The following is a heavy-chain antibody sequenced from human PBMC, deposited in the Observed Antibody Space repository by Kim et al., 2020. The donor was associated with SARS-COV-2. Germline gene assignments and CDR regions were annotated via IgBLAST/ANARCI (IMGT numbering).Heavy chain of an antibody. CDR3: AYRRGSSYGFDY. V-gene: IGHV1-8*01. Sequence: ASVKVSCKASGYTFTRYNINWVRQATGQGLEWMGWMNPNSGNTGYAQKFQGRVTMTRNTSISTAYMDLSSLRSEDTAVYYCAYRRGSSYGFDYWGQGTLVTVSS. CDR1: GYTFTRYN. CDR2: MNPNSGNT. J-gene: IGHJ4*02. D-gene: IGHD2-2*01.